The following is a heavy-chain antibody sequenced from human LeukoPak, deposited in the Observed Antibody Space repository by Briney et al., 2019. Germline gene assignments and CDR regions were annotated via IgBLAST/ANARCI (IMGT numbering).Heavy chain of an antibody. V-gene: IGHV3-43*02. D-gene: IGHD3-10*01. CDR3: AKNGVYFGDYYFDY. CDR1: GFTFDDYA. CDR2: IVGDGVNT. J-gene: IGHJ4*02. Sequence: PGGSLRLSCAASGFTFDDYAMHWVRQAPGKGLEWVSLIVGDGVNTYYADSVKGRFTISRDNSKNSLFQQMNSLRTEDTALYYCAKNGVYFGDYYFDYWGQGTLVTVSS.